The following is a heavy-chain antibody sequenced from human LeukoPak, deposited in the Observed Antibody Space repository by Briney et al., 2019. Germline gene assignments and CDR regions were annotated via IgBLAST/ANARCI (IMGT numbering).Heavy chain of an antibody. V-gene: IGHV3-7*01. CDR2: INQDGSKK. D-gene: IGHD3-10*01. J-gene: IGHJ5*02. CDR3: ARDLSGTNDQFDP. Sequence: GGSLRLSCVASRFTFSNYWMSWVRQAPGKGLEWVANINQDGSKKRYADSVKGRFTISRDNAENSLFLQMNSLRAEDTAVYYCARDLSGTNDQFDPWGQGTLVTVSS. CDR1: RFTFSNYW.